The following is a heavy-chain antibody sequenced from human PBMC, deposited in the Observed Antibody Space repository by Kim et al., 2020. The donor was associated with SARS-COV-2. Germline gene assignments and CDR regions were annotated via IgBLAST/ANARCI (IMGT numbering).Heavy chain of an antibody. CDR3: VRAGGGELYNYFDL. V-gene: IGHV3-21*01. CDR2: LSSSLRSL. D-gene: IGHD3-16*01. J-gene: IGHJ4*02. Sequence: GSLRLSCAASGFDFSEKGMNWIRQAPGEGLEWISFLSSSLRSLYYADSVEGRITVSRDNAKNSLHLLMTSLRVEDTAVYYCVRAGGGELYNYFDLWSQG. CDR1: GFDFSEKG.